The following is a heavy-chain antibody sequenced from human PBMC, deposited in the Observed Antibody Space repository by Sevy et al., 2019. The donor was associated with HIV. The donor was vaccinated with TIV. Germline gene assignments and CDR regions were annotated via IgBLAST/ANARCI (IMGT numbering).Heavy chain of an antibody. D-gene: IGHD6-19*01. Sequence: GGSLRLSCAASGIIFSGSTMHWVRQASGKGLEWIGRIRFKANAYATAYAASVKGRFTISRDDSKNTAYLQMNSLKTGETAVEYCNKQVGAVAGDYFDYWGQGTLVTVSS. CDR2: IRFKANAYAT. CDR1: GIIFSGST. J-gene: IGHJ4*02. V-gene: IGHV3-73*01. CDR3: NKQVGAVAGDYFDY.